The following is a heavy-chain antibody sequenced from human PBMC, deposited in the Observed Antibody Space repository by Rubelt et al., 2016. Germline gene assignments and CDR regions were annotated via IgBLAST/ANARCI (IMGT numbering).Heavy chain of an antibody. Sequence: QLQLQESGPGLVKPSETLSLTCTVSGGSISSSSYYWGWIRQPPGKGLEWIGSIYYSGSTYYNPSLRGRVTRLVDTAKNQFALKLSSVTAADTAVYYCARGPPRGSSWGQSDYYFDYWGQGTLVTVSS. CDR2: IYYSGST. J-gene: IGHJ4*02. CDR3: ARGPPRGSSWGQSDYYFDY. D-gene: IGHD6-13*01. V-gene: IGHV4-39*07. CDR1: GGSISSSSYY.